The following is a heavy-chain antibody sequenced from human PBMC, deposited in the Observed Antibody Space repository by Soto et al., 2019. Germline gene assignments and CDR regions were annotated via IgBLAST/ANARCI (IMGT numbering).Heavy chain of an antibody. CDR3: ARVREEVSCSGYYSAEYYYYMDV. D-gene: IGHD3-3*01. CDR1: GFTFSDYY. V-gene: IGHV3-11*01. CDR2: ISSSGSTI. Sequence: QVQLVESGGGLVKPGGSLRLSCAASGFTFSDYYMSWIRQAPGKGLEWVSYISSSGSTIYYADSVKGRFTISRDNDKKPLYQLMNRLRAEEAAVYYWARVREEVSCSGYYSAEYYYYMDVWGKGTTVTVSS. J-gene: IGHJ6*03.